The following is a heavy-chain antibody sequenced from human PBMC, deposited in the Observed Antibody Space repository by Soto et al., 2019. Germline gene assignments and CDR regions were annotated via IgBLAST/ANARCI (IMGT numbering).Heavy chain of an antibody. CDR1: GFTFGIYA. CDR3: AKGNSWSPALVLDI. CDR2: ISGSGGST. V-gene: IGHV3-23*01. Sequence: HPGGSLRLSCAASGFTFGIYAMNWVGQAPGKGLEWVSAISGSGGSTYYADSVKGRFTISRDSSKNTLYLQMNSLRAEDTAVYYCAKGNSWSPALVLDIWGQGTMVTVSS. D-gene: IGHD1-7*01. J-gene: IGHJ3*02.